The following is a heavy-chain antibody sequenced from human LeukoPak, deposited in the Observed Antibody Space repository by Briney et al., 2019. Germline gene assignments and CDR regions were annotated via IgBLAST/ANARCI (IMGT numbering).Heavy chain of an antibody. V-gene: IGHV4-59*01. CDR2: IYYSGST. D-gene: IGHD3-10*01. J-gene: IGHJ5*02. CDR1: GGSISSYY. Sequence: KPSETLSLTCTVSGGSISSYYWSWIRQPPGKGLEWIGYIYYSGSTNYNPSLKSRVTISVDTSKNQFSLKLSSVTAADTAVYYCARDLSRYGSGRSGWFDPWGQGTLVTVSS. CDR3: ARDLSRYGSGRSGWFDP.